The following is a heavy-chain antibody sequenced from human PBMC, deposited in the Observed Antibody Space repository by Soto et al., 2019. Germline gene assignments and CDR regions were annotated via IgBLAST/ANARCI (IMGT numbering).Heavy chain of an antibody. CDR3: ARAPWGWEPLDY. V-gene: IGHV1-3*01. D-gene: IGHD1-26*01. CDR1: GYTFTSYA. J-gene: IGHJ4*02. CDR2: INAGNGNT. Sequence: ASVKVSCKASGYTFTSYAMHWVRQAPGQRLEWMGWINAGNGNTKYSQKFQSRVTITRDTSASTAYMELSSLRSEDTAVYYCARAPWGWEPLDYWGQGTLVTVSS.